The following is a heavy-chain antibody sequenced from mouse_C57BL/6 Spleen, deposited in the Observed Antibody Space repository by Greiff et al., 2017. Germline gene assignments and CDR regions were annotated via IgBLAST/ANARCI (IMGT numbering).Heavy chain of an antibody. CDR3: ARREGDY. V-gene: IGHV1-82*01. CDR2: IYPGDGDT. J-gene: IGHJ4*01. CDR1: GYAFSSSW. Sequence: QVQLQQSGPELVKPGASVKISCKASGYAFSSSWMNWVKQRPGKGLEWIGRIYPGDGDTNYNGKFKGKATLTADKSSSTAYMQLSSLTSEDSAVYFCARREGDYWGQGTSVTVSS.